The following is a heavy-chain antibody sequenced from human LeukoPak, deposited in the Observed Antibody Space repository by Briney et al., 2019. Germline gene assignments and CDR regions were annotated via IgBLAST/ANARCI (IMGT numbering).Heavy chain of an antibody. CDR2: IIYTGGST. V-gene: IGHV3-23*01. J-gene: IGHJ6*01. CDR1: GVTFSSCD. CDR3: ARDVVRGVIDAILYGMDV. D-gene: IGHD3-10*01. Sequence: SLRLSCGVAGVTFSSCDLSWLRQAPAGGREWFVGIIYTGGSTNYAHSLKSRFTISRDNAKNSLYLQLNSVRAADTAVYYCARDVVRGVIDAILYGMDVWGQGTTVTVSS.